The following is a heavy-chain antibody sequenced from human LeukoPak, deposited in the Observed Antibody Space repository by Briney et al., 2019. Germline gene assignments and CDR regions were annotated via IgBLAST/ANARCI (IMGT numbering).Heavy chain of an antibody. D-gene: IGHD3-10*01. V-gene: IGHV3-30*04. Sequence: PGRSLRLSCAASGFTFSSYAMHWVRQAPGKGLERVAVISYDGSNKYYADSVKGRFTISRDNSKNTLYLQMNSLRAEDTAVYYCARDTVRSVLLWFGELVYWGQGTLVTVSS. CDR2: ISYDGSNK. CDR1: GFTFSSYA. CDR3: ARDTVRSVLLWFGELVY. J-gene: IGHJ4*02.